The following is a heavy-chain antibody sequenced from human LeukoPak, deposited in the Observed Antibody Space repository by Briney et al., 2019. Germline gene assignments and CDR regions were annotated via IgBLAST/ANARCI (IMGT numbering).Heavy chain of an antibody. V-gene: IGHV3-7*01. D-gene: IGHD5-18*01. Sequence: PGGSLRLSCAASGFTFSSYWMSWVRQAPGKGLEWVANIKKDGSDKYYVDSVKGRFTISRDNAKNSVYLQMNSLRAEDTAVYYCARDLSGVTGYTYGRGIDYWGQGTLVTVSS. J-gene: IGHJ4*02. CDR2: IKKDGSDK. CDR3: ARDLSGVTGYTYGRGIDY. CDR1: GFTFSSYW.